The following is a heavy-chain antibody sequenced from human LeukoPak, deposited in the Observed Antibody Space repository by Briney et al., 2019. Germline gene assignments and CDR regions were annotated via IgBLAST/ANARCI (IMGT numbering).Heavy chain of an antibody. CDR1: GYTFTGYY. J-gene: IGHJ3*02. CDR2: INPNSGGT. D-gene: IGHD6-13*01. CDR3: ARDSAATDAFDI. V-gene: IGHV1-2*02. Sequence: GASVKVSCKASGYTFTGYYMHWVRQAPGQGLEWMGWINPNSGGTNYAQKFQGRVTMTRDTSISTAYMELSRLRPDDTAVYYCARDSAATDAFDIWGQGTMVTVSS.